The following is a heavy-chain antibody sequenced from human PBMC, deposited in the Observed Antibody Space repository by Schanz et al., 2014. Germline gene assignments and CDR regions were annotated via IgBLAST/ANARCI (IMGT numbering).Heavy chain of an antibody. CDR2: IKSDGSST. CDR3: ARPALWFGDNCFDP. CDR1: GFSFGTYA. D-gene: IGHD3-10*01. J-gene: IGHJ5*02. V-gene: IGHV3-74*02. Sequence: EVQLLESGGGLVQPGGSLRLSCAASGFSFGTYAMSWVRQVPGKGLVWVSRIKSDGSSTSYADSVKGRFTISRDNVKNTLYLQMNSLRAEDTAVYYCARPALWFGDNCFDPWGQGTLVTVSS.